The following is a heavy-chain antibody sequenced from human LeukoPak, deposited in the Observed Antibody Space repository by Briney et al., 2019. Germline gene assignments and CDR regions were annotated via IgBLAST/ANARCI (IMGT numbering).Heavy chain of an antibody. CDR2: ISWNSGSI. D-gene: IGHD3-22*01. CDR1: GFTFDDYA. CDR3: AKDSSGYYGYFDL. J-gene: IGHJ2*01. Sequence: GGSLRLSCAASGFTFDDYAMHWVRQAPGKGLEWVSGISWNSGSIGYADSVKGRFTISRDNAKNSLYLQMNSLRAEDMALYYCAKDSSGYYGYFDLWGRGTLVTVSS. V-gene: IGHV3-9*03.